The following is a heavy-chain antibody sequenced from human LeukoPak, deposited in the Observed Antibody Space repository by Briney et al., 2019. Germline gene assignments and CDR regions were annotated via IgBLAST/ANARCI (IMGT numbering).Heavy chain of an antibody. J-gene: IGHJ4*02. D-gene: IGHD3-3*01. CDR2: VYSGGKT. Sequence: GGSLRLSCAATGFTVSSSYMSWVRQAPGKGLEWVSVVYSGGKTYCADSVKGRFSISRDNSKNMVYLQMNSLRAEDTAVYYCARYSDRGEWYPSYWGQGTLVTVSS. V-gene: IGHV3-66*01. CDR1: GFTVSSSY. CDR3: ARYSDRGEWYPSY.